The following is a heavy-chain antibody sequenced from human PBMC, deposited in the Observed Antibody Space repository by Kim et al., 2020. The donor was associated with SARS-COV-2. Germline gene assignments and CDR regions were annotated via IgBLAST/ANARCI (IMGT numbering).Heavy chain of an antibody. V-gene: IGHV4-34*01. CDR2: INHSGST. CDR1: GGSFSGYY. Sequence: SETLSLTCAVYGGSFSGYYWSWIRQPPGKGLEWIGEINHSGSTNYNPSLKSRVTISVDTSKNQFSLKLSSVTAADTAVYYCARAMIAAAGNFGLDWGQG. CDR3: ARAMIAAAGNFGLD. D-gene: IGHD6-13*01. J-gene: IGHJ4*02.